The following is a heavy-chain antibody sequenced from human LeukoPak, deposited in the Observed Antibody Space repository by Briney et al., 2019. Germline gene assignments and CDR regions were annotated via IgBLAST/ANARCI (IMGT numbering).Heavy chain of an antibody. CDR1: GYSFTSYW. D-gene: IGHD3-22*01. V-gene: IGHV5-10-1*01. J-gene: IGHJ4*02. CDR2: IDPSDSYT. CDR3: ARHYNYYDSSGYYYY. Sequence: GESLRISCKGSGYSFTSYWISWVRQMPGKGLEWMGRIDPSDSYTNYSPSFQGHVTTSADKSISTAYLQWSSLKASDTAMYYCARHYNYYDSSGYYYYWGQGTLVTVSS.